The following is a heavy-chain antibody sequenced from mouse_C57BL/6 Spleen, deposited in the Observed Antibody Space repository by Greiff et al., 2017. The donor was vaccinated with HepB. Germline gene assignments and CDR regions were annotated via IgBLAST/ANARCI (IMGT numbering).Heavy chain of an antibody. Sequence: QVQLQQSGAELVKPGASVKISCKASGYAFSSYWMNWVKQRPGKGLEWIGQIYPGDGDTNYNGKFKGKATLTADKSSSTAYMQLSSLTSEDSAVYFCARSSYYYGNLDYWGQGTTLTVSS. V-gene: IGHV1-80*01. J-gene: IGHJ2*01. D-gene: IGHD1-1*01. CDR1: GYAFSSYW. CDR2: IYPGDGDT. CDR3: ARSSYYYGNLDY.